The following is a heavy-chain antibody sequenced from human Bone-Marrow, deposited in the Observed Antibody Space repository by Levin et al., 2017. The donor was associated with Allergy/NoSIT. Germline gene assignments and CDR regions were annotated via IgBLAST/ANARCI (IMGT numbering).Heavy chain of an antibody. V-gene: IGHV3-23*01. CDR1: GFTFGSYA. J-gene: IGHJ6*02. D-gene: IGHD6-13*01. Sequence: ASVKVSCAASGFTFGSYAMNWVRQAPGRGLEWVSVISGTGSSTYYADSVKGRFTISRDNARKTLYLQMNNLRDEDTAVYYCAKELAAVGYYYYGVDVWGQGTTVTVSS. CDR2: ISGTGSST. CDR3: AKELAAVGYYYYGVDV.